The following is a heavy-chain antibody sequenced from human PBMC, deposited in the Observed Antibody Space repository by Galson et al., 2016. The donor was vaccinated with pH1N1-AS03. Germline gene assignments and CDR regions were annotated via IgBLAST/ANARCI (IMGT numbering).Heavy chain of an antibody. CDR1: GGTFSSYA. D-gene: IGHD3-10*01. CDR2: IIPIFGTA. CDR3: ARGGISYGSGSYYPAFDY. Sequence: TVKASCKASGGTFSSYAISWVRQAPGQGLEWMGGIIPIFGTANYAQKFQGRVTITADESTSTAYMELSSLRSEDTAVYYCARGGISYGSGSYYPAFDYWGKGTLVTVSS. V-gene: IGHV1-69*13. J-gene: IGHJ4*02.